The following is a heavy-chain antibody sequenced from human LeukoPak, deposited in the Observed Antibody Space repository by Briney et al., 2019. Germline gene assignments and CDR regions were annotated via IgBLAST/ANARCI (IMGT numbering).Heavy chain of an antibody. V-gene: IGHV1-2*02. CDR2: INPNSGGT. CDR3: ARDRSSSDNAEYFQH. CDR1: GYTFTGYY. Sequence: ASVKVSCKASGYTFTGYYMYWVRQAPGQGLEWMGWINPNSGGTNYAQKFQGRVTMTRDTSISTAYMDLSSLTSDDTAVYYCARDRSSSDNAEYFQHWGQGTLVTVSS. D-gene: IGHD6-13*01. J-gene: IGHJ1*01.